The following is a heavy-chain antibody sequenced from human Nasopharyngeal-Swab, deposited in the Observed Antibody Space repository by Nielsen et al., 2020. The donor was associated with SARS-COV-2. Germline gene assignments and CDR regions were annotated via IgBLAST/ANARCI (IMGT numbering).Heavy chain of an antibody. D-gene: IGHD3-3*01. CDR2: ISSSGSTI. CDR3: ARLLWSGYYTGCWFDP. J-gene: IGHJ5*02. Sequence: GESLKISCAASGFTFSSYEMNWVRQAPGKGLEWVSYISSSGSTIYYADSVKGRFTISRDNAKNSLYLQMNSLRAEDTAVYYCARLLWSGYYTGCWFDPWGQGTLVTVSS. CDR1: GFTFSSYE. V-gene: IGHV3-48*03.